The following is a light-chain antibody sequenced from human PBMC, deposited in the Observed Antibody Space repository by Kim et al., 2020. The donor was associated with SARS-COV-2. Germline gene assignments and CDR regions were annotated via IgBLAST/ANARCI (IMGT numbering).Light chain of an antibody. CDR2: AAS. V-gene: IGKV1-39*01. J-gene: IGKJ2*01. CDR1: QSISTS. Sequence: SASVGDRVTITCRASQSISTSLNWYQQKPGKAPKLLIYAASSLQSGVPSRFSGSGSGTDFTLTISSLQPEDFAIYYCQQSYSIPYTFGQGTKLEI. CDR3: QQSYSIPYT.